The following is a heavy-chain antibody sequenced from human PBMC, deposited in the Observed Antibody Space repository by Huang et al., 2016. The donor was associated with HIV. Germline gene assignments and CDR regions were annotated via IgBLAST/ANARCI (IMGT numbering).Heavy chain of an antibody. Sequence: EVQLVESGGGLVHPGGSLRLSCVVSGFDLSDYGMNWVRQTAGKGLEWFASISSDGNYIYYSDSVRGRFTVFRDNAKNSVSLQINILGAEDTGVYFCARVDATANMMGVDLWGRGTLVTVSS. D-gene: IGHD2-21*02. V-gene: IGHV3-21*02. CDR3: ARVDATANMMGVDL. J-gene: IGHJ4*02. CDR1: GFDLSDYG. CDR2: ISSDGNYI.